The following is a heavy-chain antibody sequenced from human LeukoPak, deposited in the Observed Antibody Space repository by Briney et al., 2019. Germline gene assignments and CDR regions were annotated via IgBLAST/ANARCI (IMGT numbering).Heavy chain of an antibody. J-gene: IGHJ3*02. Sequence: SVKVSCKASGGSFSSYAISWVRQAPGQGLEWMGGIIPISDTVNYAQSFQGRVTITADESKSTVYMDLSSLKSEDTAVYYCARPKYTSTWYDTFHIWGQGTTVTVSS. CDR3: ARPKYTSTWYDTFHI. D-gene: IGHD6-13*01. CDR2: IIPISDTV. CDR1: GGSFSSYA. V-gene: IGHV1-69*13.